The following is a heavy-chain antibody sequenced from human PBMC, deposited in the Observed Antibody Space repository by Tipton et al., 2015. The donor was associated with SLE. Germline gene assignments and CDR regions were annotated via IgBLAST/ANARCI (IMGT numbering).Heavy chain of an antibody. V-gene: IGHV3-53*04. CDR3: AREGSAAGRYFDL. CDR2: IYSGGST. D-gene: IGHD6-13*01. J-gene: IGHJ2*01. Sequence: SLRLSCAASGFTVSSNYMSWVRRAPGKGLEWVSVIYSGGSTYYADSVKGRFTISRHNSKNTLYLQMNSLRAEDTAVYYCAREGSAAGRYFDLWGRGTLVTVSS. CDR1: GFTVSSNY.